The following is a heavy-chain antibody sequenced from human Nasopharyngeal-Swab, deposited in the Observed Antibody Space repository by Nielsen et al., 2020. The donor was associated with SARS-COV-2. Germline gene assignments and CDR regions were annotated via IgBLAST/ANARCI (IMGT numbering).Heavy chain of an antibody. J-gene: IGHJ3*02. CDR3: AKGSYYYDSYGAFDI. D-gene: IGHD3-22*01. CDR2: ISYDGSNK. V-gene: IGHV3-30*18. Sequence: GESLTISCAASGLTFSSSGMHWVRHAPGKGLEWVAVISYDGSNKYYADSVKGRFTISRDNSKNTLYLQMNSLRAEDTAVYYCAKGSYYYDSYGAFDIWGQGTMVTVSS. CDR1: GLTFSSSG.